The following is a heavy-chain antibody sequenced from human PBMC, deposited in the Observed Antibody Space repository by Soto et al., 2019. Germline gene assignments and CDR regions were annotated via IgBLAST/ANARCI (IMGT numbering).Heavy chain of an antibody. CDR3: AKGTYYFDSSGYSYFDY. J-gene: IGHJ4*02. V-gene: IGHV3-23*01. CDR1: GFTFSTYA. Sequence: GGSLRLSCAASGFTFSTYAMSWVRQAPGKGLEWVSGISGSGGGTYYADSVKGRFTISRDNSKNTLYLQMNSLRAGDTAVYYCAKGTYYFDSSGYSYFDYWGQGTLVTVSS. CDR2: ISGSGGGT. D-gene: IGHD3-22*01.